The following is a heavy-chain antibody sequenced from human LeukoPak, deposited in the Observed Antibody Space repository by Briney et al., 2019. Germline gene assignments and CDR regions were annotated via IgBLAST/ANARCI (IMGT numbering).Heavy chain of an antibody. CDR3: ATTSGYYAYYFDY. D-gene: IGHD3-22*01. CDR1: GGSISSSNYY. Sequence: PSETLSLTCTVSGGSISSSNYYWGWLRQPPGKRLEWIETIYYSGTTDYNPSFKSRVTISVDTSKNQFSLKLRSVTAADTAVYSCATTSGYYAYYFDYWGQGALVTVSS. CDR2: IYYSGTT. V-gene: IGHV4-39*01. J-gene: IGHJ4*02.